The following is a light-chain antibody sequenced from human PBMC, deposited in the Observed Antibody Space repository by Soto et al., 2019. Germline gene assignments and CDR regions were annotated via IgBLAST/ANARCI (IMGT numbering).Light chain of an antibody. J-gene: IGKJ4*01. CDR2: DAS. CDR1: QAILTY. Sequence: DIQLTQSTSSLSAAGGDRVTITCRASQAILTYLNWLQQKAGKAPEVLIYDASGLRSGVPSRFTGSGSATDVTLTITSLQREDAGTYFCQQTFSPDVTFGGGTKV. V-gene: IGKV1-39*01. CDR3: QQTFSPDVT.